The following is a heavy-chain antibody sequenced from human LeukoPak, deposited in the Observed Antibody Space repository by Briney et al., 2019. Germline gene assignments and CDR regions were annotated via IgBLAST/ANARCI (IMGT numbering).Heavy chain of an antibody. Sequence: GGSLRLSCAASGFTFSSYWMHWVRQAPGKGLVWVSRINSDGSSTSYADSVKGRFTIARDNAKNTLYLQMNSLRAEDTAVYYCAKDSPNVRDFDYWGQGTLVTVSS. CDR2: INSDGSST. J-gene: IGHJ4*02. CDR1: GFTFSSYW. V-gene: IGHV3-74*01. D-gene: IGHD6-6*01. CDR3: AKDSPNVRDFDY.